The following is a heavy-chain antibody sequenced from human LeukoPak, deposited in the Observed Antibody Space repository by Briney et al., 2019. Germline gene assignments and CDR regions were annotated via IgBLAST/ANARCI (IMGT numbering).Heavy chain of an antibody. CDR2: ISSSSSSI. CDR1: GFTFSTYT. J-gene: IGHJ2*01. V-gene: IGHV3-21*01. Sequence: GGSLRLSCAASGFTFSTYTMNWVRQAPGKGLEWVSSISSSSSSIYYVDSVKGRFTISRDNAKNSLYLQMNSLRAEDTAVYYCARGAVQDWYFDLWGRGTLVTVSS. CDR3: ARGAVQDWYFDL.